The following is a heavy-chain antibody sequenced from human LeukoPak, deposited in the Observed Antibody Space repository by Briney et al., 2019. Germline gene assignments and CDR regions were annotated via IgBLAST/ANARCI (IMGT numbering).Heavy chain of an antibody. Sequence: PSETLSLTCAVYGGSFSGYYWSWIRQPPGKGLEWIGEINHSGSTNYNPSLKSRVTISVDTSKNQFSLKLSSVTAADTAVYYCARAQVHMVRGVIILYYFDYWGQGTLVTVSS. J-gene: IGHJ4*02. CDR3: ARAQVHMVRGVIILYYFDY. V-gene: IGHV4-34*01. D-gene: IGHD3-10*01. CDR1: GGSFSGYY. CDR2: INHSGST.